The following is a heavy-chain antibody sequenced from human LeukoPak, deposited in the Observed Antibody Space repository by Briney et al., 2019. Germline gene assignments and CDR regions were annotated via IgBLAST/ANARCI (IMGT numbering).Heavy chain of an antibody. CDR3: ARVRYYDSSHPVAFDI. Sequence: PGGSLRLSCAASRFTFSTYAMSWVRQAPGKRLEWVSSITGTGGTTYYADSVMGRFTISRDNSKNTLSLQVDSLRAEDTALYYCARVRYYDSSHPVAFDIWGQGTMVAVSS. CDR1: RFTFSTYA. J-gene: IGHJ3*02. D-gene: IGHD3-22*01. CDR2: ITGTGGTT. V-gene: IGHV3-23*01.